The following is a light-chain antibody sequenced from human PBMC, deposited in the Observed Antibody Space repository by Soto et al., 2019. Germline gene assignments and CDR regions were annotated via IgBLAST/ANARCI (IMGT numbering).Light chain of an antibody. CDR2: EVS. Sequence: QSALTQPASVSGSPGQSIAISCTGTGTDVGGYNYVSWYQQHPGKAPKLMIYEVSNRPSGVSNRFSGSKSGNTASLTISGLQAEDEADYYCSSYTSSSTPQVVFGGGTQLTVL. CDR1: GTDVGGYNY. J-gene: IGLJ2*01. CDR3: SSYTSSSTPQVV. V-gene: IGLV2-14*01.